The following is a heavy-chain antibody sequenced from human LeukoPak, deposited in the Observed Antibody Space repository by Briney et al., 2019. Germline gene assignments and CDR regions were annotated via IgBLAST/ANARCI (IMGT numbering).Heavy chain of an antibody. J-gene: IGHJ4*02. CDR3: ARDLKSGYVDS. V-gene: IGHV3-33*01. CDR2: IYDDGSRE. D-gene: IGHD3-3*01. CDR1: GFTFSNYG. Sequence: PGRSLRLSCATSGFTFSNYGMHWVRQAPGKGLEWVAVIYDDGSREHFADSVKGRFTISRDNSKNTVVLQMNSLRGEDTAVYYYARDLKSGYVDSWSQGTLVTVSS.